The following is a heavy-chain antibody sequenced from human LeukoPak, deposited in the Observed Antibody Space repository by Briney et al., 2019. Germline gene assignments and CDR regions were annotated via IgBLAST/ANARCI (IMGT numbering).Heavy chain of an antibody. CDR2: LYYSGSP. CDR3: ARAIYGYYMDV. J-gene: IGHJ6*03. CDR1: GGSISTYY. V-gene: IGHV4-59*12. D-gene: IGHD4-17*01. Sequence: PSETLSLTCTVSGGSISTYYWSWIRQPPGKGLEWIGFLYYSGSPNYNPSLKSRLTISIDTSRNQFSLKLSSVTAADTAVYYCARAIYGYYMDVWGKGTTVTVSS.